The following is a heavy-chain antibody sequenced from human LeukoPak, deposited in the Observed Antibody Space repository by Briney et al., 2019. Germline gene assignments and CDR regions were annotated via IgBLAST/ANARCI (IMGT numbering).Heavy chain of an antibody. CDR2: IYTSGNT. J-gene: IGHJ4*02. CDR1: GGSFSGYY. V-gene: IGHV4-4*08. D-gene: IGHD5-12*01. CDR3: ARVRDIVATIFFDY. Sequence: SETLSLTCAVYGGSFSGYYWSWIRQPPGKGLEWIGRIYTSGNTNYNPSLKSRVTISVDTSKNQFSLKLSSVTAADTAVYYCARVRDIVATIFFDYWGQGTLVTVSS.